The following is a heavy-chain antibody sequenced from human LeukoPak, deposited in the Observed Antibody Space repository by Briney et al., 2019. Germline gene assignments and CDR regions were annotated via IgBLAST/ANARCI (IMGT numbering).Heavy chain of an antibody. Sequence: ASVKVSCKASGGTFSSYAISWVRQAPGQGLEWMGGIIPIFGTANYAQKFQGRVTMTRDTSTSTVYMELSSLRSEDTAVYYCARGGSSWSKDWFDPWGQGTLVTVSS. J-gene: IGHJ5*02. V-gene: IGHV1-69*05. CDR2: IIPIFGTA. CDR1: GGTFSSYA. D-gene: IGHD6-13*01. CDR3: ARGGSSWSKDWFDP.